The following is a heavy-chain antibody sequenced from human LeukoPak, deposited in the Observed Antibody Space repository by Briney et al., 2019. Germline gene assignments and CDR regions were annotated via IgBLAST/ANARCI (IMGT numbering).Heavy chain of an antibody. V-gene: IGHV1-2*02. CDR3: ARIWAAAGTFPDY. Sequence: ASVKFSCKASGYTFTGYYMHWVRQAPGQGLEWMGWINPNSGGTNYAQKFQGRVTMTRDTSISTAYMELSRLRSDDTAVYYCARIWAAAGTFPDYWGQGTLVTVSS. D-gene: IGHD6-13*01. CDR1: GYTFTGYY. CDR2: INPNSGGT. J-gene: IGHJ4*02.